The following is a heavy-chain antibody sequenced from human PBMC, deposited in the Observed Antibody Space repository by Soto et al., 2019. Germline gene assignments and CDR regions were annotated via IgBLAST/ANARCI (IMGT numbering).Heavy chain of an antibody. D-gene: IGHD3-22*01. V-gene: IGHV5-51*01. J-gene: IGHJ6*02. Sequence: PGESLKISCKGSGYSFTSYWIGWVRQMPVKGLEWMGIIYPGHSDTRYSPSVQGQVTISADKSSSTAYLQWSSLKASDTAMYYCARVMIEHLYYYGMDVWGQGATVTIFS. CDR3: ARVMIEHLYYYGMDV. CDR1: GYSFTSYW. CDR2: IYPGHSDT.